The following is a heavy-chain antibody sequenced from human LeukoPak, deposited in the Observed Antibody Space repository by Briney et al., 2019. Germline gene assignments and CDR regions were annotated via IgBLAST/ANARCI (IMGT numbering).Heavy chain of an antibody. Sequence: GGSLRLSCAASGFTFSSYGMHWVRQAPGKGLEWVAFIRYDGSNKYYADSVKGRFTISRDNSKNSLYLQMNSLRAEDTAVYYCARYSGSYYGSANSFDYWGQGTLVTVSS. D-gene: IGHD1-26*01. V-gene: IGHV3-33*08. CDR2: IRYDGSNK. J-gene: IGHJ4*02. CDR1: GFTFSSYG. CDR3: ARYSGSYYGSANSFDY.